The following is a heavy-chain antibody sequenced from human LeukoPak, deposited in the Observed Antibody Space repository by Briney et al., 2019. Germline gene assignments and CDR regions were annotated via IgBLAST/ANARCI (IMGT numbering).Heavy chain of an antibody. J-gene: IGHJ6*02. Sequence: ASVKVSCKVSGYTLTELSMHWVRQAPGKGLEWMGGFDPEDGETIYAQKFQGRATMTEDTSTDTAYMELSSLRSEDTAVYYCATGITMVRGVSIALYYYYGMDVWGQGTTVTVSS. V-gene: IGHV1-24*01. CDR2: FDPEDGET. CDR1: GYTLTELS. CDR3: ATGITMVRGVSIALYYYYGMDV. D-gene: IGHD3-10*01.